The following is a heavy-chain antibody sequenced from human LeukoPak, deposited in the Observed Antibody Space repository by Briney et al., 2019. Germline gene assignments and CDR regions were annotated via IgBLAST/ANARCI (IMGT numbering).Heavy chain of an antibody. J-gene: IGHJ6*02. V-gene: IGHV3-30*18. Sequence: KSGGSLRLSCAASGFTFSSYGMHWVRQAPGKGLEWVAVISNDGSNKIYADSVKGRFTISRDNSKNTLYLQMNSLRAEDTAVYYCAKMDIVVVPAAHYGMDVWGQGTTVTVSS. CDR3: AKMDIVVVPAAHYGMDV. CDR1: GFTFSSYG. CDR2: ISNDGSNK. D-gene: IGHD2-2*03.